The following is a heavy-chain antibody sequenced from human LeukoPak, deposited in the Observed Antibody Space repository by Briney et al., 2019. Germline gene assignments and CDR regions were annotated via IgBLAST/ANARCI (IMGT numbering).Heavy chain of an antibody. CDR1: GFTFSSYE. D-gene: IGHD3-10*01. CDR3: AKDSDPYGSGSLGY. V-gene: IGHV3-48*03. J-gene: IGHJ4*02. CDR2: ISSSGSTI. Sequence: GGSLRLSCAASGFTFSSYEMNWVRQAPGKGLEWVSYISSSGSTIYYADSVKGRFTLSRDNSKNTPYLQMNSLRAEDTAVYYCAKDSDPYGSGSLGYWGQGILVTVSS.